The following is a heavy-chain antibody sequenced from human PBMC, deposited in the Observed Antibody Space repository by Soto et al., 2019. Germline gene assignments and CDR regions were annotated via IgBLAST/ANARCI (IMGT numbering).Heavy chain of an antibody. J-gene: IGHJ5*02. CDR1: GVSFNSYD. CDR3: ARISRYCTGGDCHA. Sequence: QAHLVESGGGVVQPGTSLRLSCAASGVSFNSYDMHWVRQAPGKGPEWVAIISYDGSNTYYSDSVRGLFTISRDNSKDTLYLQIHSLRSEDTAIYYCARISRYCTGGDCHAWGQGTQVTVSS. CDR2: ISYDGSNT. V-gene: IGHV3-30*03. D-gene: IGHD2-8*02.